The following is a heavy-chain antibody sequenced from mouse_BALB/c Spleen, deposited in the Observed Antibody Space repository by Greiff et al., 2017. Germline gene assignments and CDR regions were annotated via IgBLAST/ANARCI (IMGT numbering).Heavy chain of an antibody. D-gene: IGHD2-4*01. Sequence: ESGPGLVKPSQSLSLTCTVTGYSITSDYAWNWIRQFPGNKLEWMGYISYSGSTSYNPSLKSRISITRDTSKNQFFLQLNSVTTEDTATYYCAPIYYDYDGYAMDYWGQGTSVTVSS. J-gene: IGHJ4*01. CDR2: ISYSGST. CDR3: APIYYDYDGYAMDY. V-gene: IGHV3-2*02. CDR1: GYSITSDYA.